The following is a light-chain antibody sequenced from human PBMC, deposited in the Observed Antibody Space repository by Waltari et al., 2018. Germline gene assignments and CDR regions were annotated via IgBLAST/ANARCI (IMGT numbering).Light chain of an antibody. CDR3: HQYYATPWT. V-gene: IGKV4-1*01. Sequence: DIVMTQSPDSLAVSLGERATLNCKSSQSGLYSPNSKNYLAWYQQKPGQPPKLLIYWASTRESGVPDRFSGSGSGTDFTLTISSLQAEDVAVYYCHQYYATPWTFGQGTKLEIK. J-gene: IGKJ1*01. CDR1: QSGLYSPNSKNY. CDR2: WAS.